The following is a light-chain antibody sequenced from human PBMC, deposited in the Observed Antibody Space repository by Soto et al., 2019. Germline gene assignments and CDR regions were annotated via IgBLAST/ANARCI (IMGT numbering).Light chain of an antibody. V-gene: IGLV2-11*01. CDR2: DVT. J-gene: IGLJ1*01. CDR1: NSDVGTFYF. Sequence: QSALTQPRSVSGSPGQPLTISCTGTNSDVGTFYFVSWYQQYPDKGPKLIIYDVTERPSGVPDRFSGSKSGNTASLTISGLQAEDEADYYCCSYAGSYTYVFGSGTKVTVL. CDR3: CSYAGSYTYV.